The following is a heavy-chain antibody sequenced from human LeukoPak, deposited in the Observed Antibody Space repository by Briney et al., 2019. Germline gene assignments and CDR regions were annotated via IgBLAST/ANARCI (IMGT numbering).Heavy chain of an antibody. Sequence: PGGSLRLSCAASGFTFTNYAMHWVRQAPGKGLEWVAVISSDGNNKYYADSVKGRFVISRDNSKNALYLQMNSLRAEDTAVYYCARENLLRYFDWLLPNFDYWGQGTLVTVSS. CDR1: GFTFTNYA. V-gene: IGHV3-30*09. D-gene: IGHD3-9*01. CDR2: ISSDGNNK. J-gene: IGHJ4*02. CDR3: ARENLLRYFDWLLPNFDY.